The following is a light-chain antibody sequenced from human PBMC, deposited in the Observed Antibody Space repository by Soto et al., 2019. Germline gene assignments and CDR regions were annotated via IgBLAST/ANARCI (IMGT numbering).Light chain of an antibody. V-gene: IGLV2-11*01. Sequence: QSALTQPASVSGSPGQSITISLTGTSGDVGSYNLVSWYQHHPGKGPRVMIYDVSKRPSGVPDRFSGSKSGNTASLTISGLQAEDEADYYCCSYAGSYTYVFGTGTKVTVL. CDR1: SGDVGSYNL. J-gene: IGLJ1*01. CDR3: CSYAGSYTYV. CDR2: DVS.